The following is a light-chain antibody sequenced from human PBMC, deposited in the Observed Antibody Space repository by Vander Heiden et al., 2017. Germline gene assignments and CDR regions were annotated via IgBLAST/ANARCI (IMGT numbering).Light chain of an antibody. CDR2: EVS. CDR3: SSYTSSSTPVV. CDR1: SSAVGGYNY. J-gene: IGLJ2*01. Sequence: SALTPPASISGSPGQSITISCTVTSSAVGGYNYVSWYQQPPGKAPKLKIDEVSNRPSGVSNRFSGSKSGNTASLTISGLQAEDEADYYCSSYTSSSTPVVFGGGTKLTVL. V-gene: IGLV2-14*01.